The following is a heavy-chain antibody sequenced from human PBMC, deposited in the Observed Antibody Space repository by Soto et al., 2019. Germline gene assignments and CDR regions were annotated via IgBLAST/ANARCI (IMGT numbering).Heavy chain of an antibody. CDR2: IIPIFGTA. CDR1: GGTFSSYA. J-gene: IGHJ6*02. Sequence: ASVKVSCKASGGTFSSYAISWMRQAPGQGLEWMGGIIPIFGTANYAQKFQGRVTITADESTSTAYMELSSLRSEDTAVYYCARDSLVVVTATAYYYYGMDVWGQGTTVTVSS. CDR3: ARDSLVVVTATAYYYYGMDV. D-gene: IGHD2-21*02. V-gene: IGHV1-69*13.